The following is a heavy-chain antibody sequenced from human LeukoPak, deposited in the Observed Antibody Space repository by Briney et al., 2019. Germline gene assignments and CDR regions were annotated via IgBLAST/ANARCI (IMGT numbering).Heavy chain of an antibody. J-gene: IGHJ4*02. CDR1: GYTFTSYA. Sequence: ASVKVSCKASGYTFTSYAMHWVRQAPGQRLEWMGWINAGNGNTKYSQKFQGRVTITRDTSASTVYIELSSLRSEDTAVYYCAREGPRGVAAAYYFDYWGQGTLVTVSS. V-gene: IGHV1-3*01. CDR2: INAGNGNT. CDR3: AREGPRGVAAAYYFDY. D-gene: IGHD6-13*01.